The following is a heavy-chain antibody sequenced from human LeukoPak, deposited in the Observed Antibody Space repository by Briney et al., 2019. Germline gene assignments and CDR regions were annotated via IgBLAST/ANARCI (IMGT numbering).Heavy chain of an antibody. CDR3: ARAQMGAPTDY. V-gene: IGHV3-74*01. J-gene: IGHJ4*02. Sequence: GGSLRLSCASSGFTFSSYAMYWVRQAPGKGLVWVSRISSDGSSTIYADSVKGRFTISRDIAKNTLYLQMNSLRAEDTAVYYCARAQMGAPTDYWGQGTLVTVSS. CDR2: ISSDGSST. CDR1: GFTFSSYA. D-gene: IGHD1-26*01.